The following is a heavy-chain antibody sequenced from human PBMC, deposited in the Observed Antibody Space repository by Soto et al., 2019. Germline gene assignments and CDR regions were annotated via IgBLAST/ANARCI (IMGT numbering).Heavy chain of an antibody. Sequence: SETLSLTCTVSGGSVSSGSYYWSWIRQPPGKGLEWIGYIYYSGSTNYNPSLKSRVTISVDTSKNQFSLKLSSVTAADTAVYYCARPLYSYGPMDVWGQGTTVTVS. V-gene: IGHV4-61*01. CDR1: GGSVSSGSYY. J-gene: IGHJ6*02. D-gene: IGHD5-18*01. CDR2: IYYSGST. CDR3: ARPLYSYGPMDV.